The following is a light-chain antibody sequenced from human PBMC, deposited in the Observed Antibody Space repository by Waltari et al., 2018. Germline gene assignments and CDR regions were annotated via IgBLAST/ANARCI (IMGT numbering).Light chain of an antibody. CDR1: SSNIGTGYD. V-gene: IGLV1-40*01. J-gene: IGLJ3*02. CDR3: QAYDSSLSASV. Sequence: QSVLTQPPSVSGAPGQRVTISCSGRSSNIGTGYDVHWYQQLPGTAPKLLIYGNTNRPSGVPDRFSGSKSGTSASLAITGLQTEDEADYYGQAYDSSLSASVFGGGTKLTVL. CDR2: GNT.